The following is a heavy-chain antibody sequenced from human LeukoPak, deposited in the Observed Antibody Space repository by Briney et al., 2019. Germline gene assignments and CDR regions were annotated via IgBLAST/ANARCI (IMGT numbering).Heavy chain of an antibody. CDR2: INSDGSST. V-gene: IGHV3-74*01. J-gene: IGHJ4*02. Sequence: GRSLRLSCAASGFTFSIYWMHWVSHPPGKGLVWVSRINSDGSSTIYAESVKGRFTICRDNAKNTLYLQMNSLRVEDTALYYCARDAPGNTALDYWGQGSLVTVSS. CDR3: ARDAPGNTALDY. D-gene: IGHD5-18*01. CDR1: GFTFSIYW.